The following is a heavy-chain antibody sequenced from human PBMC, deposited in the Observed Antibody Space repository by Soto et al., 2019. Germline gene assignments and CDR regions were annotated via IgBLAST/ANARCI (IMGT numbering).Heavy chain of an antibody. V-gene: IGHV5-10-1*01. J-gene: IGHJ6*02. D-gene: IGHD3-10*01. Sequence: GESLKISCKGSGYSFTSYWISWVRQMPGKGLEWMGRIDPSDSYTNYSPSFQGHVTISADKSISTAYLQWSSLKASDTAMYYCARQGITMVRGVNSDLDVWRQATTVTVSS. CDR3: ARQGITMVRGVNSDLDV. CDR2: IDPSDSYT. CDR1: GYSFTSYW.